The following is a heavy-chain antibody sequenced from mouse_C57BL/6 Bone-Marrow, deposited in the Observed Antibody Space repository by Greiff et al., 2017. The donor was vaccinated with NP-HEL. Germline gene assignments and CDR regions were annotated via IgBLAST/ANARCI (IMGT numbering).Heavy chain of an antibody. Sequence: VQLQQSGAELARPGASVKLSCKASGYTFTSYGISWVKQRTGQGLEWIGEIYPRSGNTYYNEKFKGKATLTADKSSSTAYMELRSLTSEDSAVYFGARSGYYGRGYAMDYGGQGTAVTVSS. CDR3: ARSGYYGRGYAMDY. J-gene: IGHJ4*01. V-gene: IGHV1-81*01. CDR1: GYTFTSYG. CDR2: IYPRSGNT. D-gene: IGHD1-1*01.